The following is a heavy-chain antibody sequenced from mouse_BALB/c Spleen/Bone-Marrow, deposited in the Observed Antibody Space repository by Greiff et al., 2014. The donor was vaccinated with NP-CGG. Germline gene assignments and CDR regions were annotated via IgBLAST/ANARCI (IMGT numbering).Heavy chain of an antibody. CDR1: GFTFSNYR. D-gene: IGHD2-4*01. CDR2: IRLKSNNYAT. V-gene: IGHV6-6*02. Sequence: DVQLVESGGGLVQPGGSMKLSCVASGFTFSNYRMNWVRQSPEKGLEWVAEIRLKSNNYATHYAESVKGRFTNSRDDSKSSVYLQMNNLRAEDTGIYYCTRPTMITWFAYWGQGTLVTVSA. CDR3: TRPTMITWFAY. J-gene: IGHJ3*01.